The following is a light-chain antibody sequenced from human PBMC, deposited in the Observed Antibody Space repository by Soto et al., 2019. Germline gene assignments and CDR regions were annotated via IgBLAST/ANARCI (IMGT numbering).Light chain of an antibody. V-gene: IGKV1-39*01. CDR2: AAF. CDR1: EMISAY. J-gene: IGKJ1*01. CDR3: QQTFRVPLT. Sequence: DIQLIQSPSFLSPSVGYRVTRTCRASEMISAYLNWYRQKPGKAPKLLIHAAFSLQPGVTSRFSASGSDTYFTLTISSLQPDDFATYYCQQTFRVPLTFGQGTKVDIK.